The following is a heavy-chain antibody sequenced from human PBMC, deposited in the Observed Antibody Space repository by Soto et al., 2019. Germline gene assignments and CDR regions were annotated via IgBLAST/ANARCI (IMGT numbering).Heavy chain of an antibody. J-gene: IGHJ4*02. CDR3: AKSLSAIPGDS. V-gene: IGHV3-7*05. D-gene: IGHD2-2*01. CDR2: IKQDGSEI. Sequence: GGSLRLSCAASGVTFISYWMSWVRQGPGKGPEWVANIKQDGSEIYYVDSVKGRFTISRDNAKSSLYLQMTSLRAEDTAVYHCAKSLSAIPGDSWGQGTLVTVSS. CDR1: GVTFISYW.